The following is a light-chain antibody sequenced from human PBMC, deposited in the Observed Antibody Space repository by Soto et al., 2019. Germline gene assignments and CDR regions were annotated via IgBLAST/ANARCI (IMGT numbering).Light chain of an antibody. CDR2: DAS. CDR3: QHYDDLFLV. CDR1: QDINNY. Sequence: IQMTQSPSSLSASLGDRVTITYQASQDINNYLNWYQQKPGKAPKLLIFDASRLETGVPSRFSGSGSGTDFTFTISSLQPEDIATYYCQHYDDLFLVFGQGTRLEI. J-gene: IGKJ5*01. V-gene: IGKV1-33*01.